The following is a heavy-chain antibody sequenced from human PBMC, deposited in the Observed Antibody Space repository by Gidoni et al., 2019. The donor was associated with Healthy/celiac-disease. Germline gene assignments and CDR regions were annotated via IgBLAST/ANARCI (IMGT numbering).Heavy chain of an antibody. V-gene: IGHV4-38-2*01. CDR3: ARVQAGSGSYYPTNFDY. CDR1: GYSISSGYY. D-gene: IGHD3-10*01. CDR2: IYHSGST. Sequence: QVQLQESGPGLVKPSETLSLTCAVSGYSISSGYYWGWIRQPPGKGLEWIGSIYHSGSTYYNPSLKSRVTISVDTSKNQFSLKLSSVTAADTAVYYCARVQAGSGSYYPTNFDYWGQGTLVTVSS. J-gene: IGHJ4*02.